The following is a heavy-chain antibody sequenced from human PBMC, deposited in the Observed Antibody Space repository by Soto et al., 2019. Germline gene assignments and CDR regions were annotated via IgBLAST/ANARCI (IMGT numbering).Heavy chain of an antibody. CDR3: ARGPRYSSSWYANGMDV. J-gene: IGHJ6*02. CDR1: GYTFTSYD. D-gene: IGHD6-13*01. CDR2: MKANSGNT. V-gene: IGHV1-8*01. Sequence: QVQLVQSGAEVKKPGASVKVSCKASGYTFTSYDINWVRQATGQGLEWMGWMKANSGNTGYAQKFQGRVTMTRNTSISTAYMELSSLRSEHTAVYYCARGPRYSSSWYANGMDVWGQGTTVTVSS.